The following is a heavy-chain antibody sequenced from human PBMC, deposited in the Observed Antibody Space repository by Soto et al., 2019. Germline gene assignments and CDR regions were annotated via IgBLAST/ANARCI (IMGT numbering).Heavy chain of an antibody. Sequence: QVQLVQSGAEVKKPGSSVKVSCKASGDTFSNYAISWVRQAPGQGLEWMGGIIPILGTPNYAQKFQGRVTITADKSTSTAYMELSSLRSEDTAVYYCARERSRYDRSGYYRPDYWGQGTLVTVSS. D-gene: IGHD3-22*01. CDR2: IIPILGTP. CDR3: ARERSRYDRSGYYRPDY. V-gene: IGHV1-69*06. J-gene: IGHJ4*02. CDR1: GDTFSNYA.